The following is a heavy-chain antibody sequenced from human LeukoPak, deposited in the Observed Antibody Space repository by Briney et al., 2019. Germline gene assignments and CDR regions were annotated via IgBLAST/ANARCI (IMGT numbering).Heavy chain of an antibody. CDR3: ASSTGRPFDY. J-gene: IGHJ4*02. D-gene: IGHD6-6*01. V-gene: IGHV3-30*02. CDR1: GFSFSDYG. CDR2: IRYDGSDK. Sequence: GGSLRLSCAASGFSFSDYGMHWVRQAPGKGLEWVAFIRYDGSDKYYADSVKGRFTISRDNSKNTLYLQMNSLRVEDTAVYYCASSTGRPFDYWGQGTLVTVSS.